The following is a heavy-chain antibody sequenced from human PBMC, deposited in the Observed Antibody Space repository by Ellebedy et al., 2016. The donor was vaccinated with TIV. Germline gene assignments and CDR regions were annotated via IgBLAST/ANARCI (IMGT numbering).Heavy chain of an antibody. D-gene: IGHD3-22*01. CDR3: AKDALITTIIGRGGWFDP. Sequence: MPGGSLRLSCTVSGYSISRGYYWGWIRQPPGKGLEWIGNIYHSGNTYYNPSLNNRVTISVDTSKNQFSLKLSSVTAADTAVYYCAKDALITTIIGRGGWFDPWGQGTLVTVSS. J-gene: IGHJ5*02. V-gene: IGHV4-38-2*02. CDR1: GYSISRGYY. CDR2: IYHSGNT.